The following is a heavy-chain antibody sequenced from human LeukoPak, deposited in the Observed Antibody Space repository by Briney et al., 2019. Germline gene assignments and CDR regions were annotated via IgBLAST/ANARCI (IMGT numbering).Heavy chain of an antibody. D-gene: IGHD5-24*01. CDR1: GGTFSSYA. CDR2: IIPIFGTA. J-gene: IGHJ6*03. CDR3: ARDGYNLDYYYYMDV. Sequence: ASVKVSCKASGGTFSSYAISWVRQAPGQGLEWMGGIIPIFGTANYAQKFQGRVTITADESTSTAYMELSSLRSEDTAVYYCARDGYNLDYYYYMDVWGKGTTATVSS. V-gene: IGHV1-69*13.